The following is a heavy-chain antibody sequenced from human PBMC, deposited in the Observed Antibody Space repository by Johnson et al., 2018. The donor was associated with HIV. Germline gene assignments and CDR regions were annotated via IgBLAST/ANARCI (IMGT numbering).Heavy chain of an antibody. Sequence: QVQLVESGGGVVQPGRSLRLSCAASGFTFSAYGIHWVRQAPGKGLEWVTFISYDGNNKDYADSVKGRFTISRDNSKNTVYLQMNGLRAEDTAVYYCAKQETSPAAGTFGAFDIWGQGTMVTVSS. J-gene: IGHJ3*02. CDR1: GFTFSAYG. V-gene: IGHV3-30*18. D-gene: IGHD6-13*01. CDR2: ISYDGNNK. CDR3: AKQETSPAAGTFGAFDI.